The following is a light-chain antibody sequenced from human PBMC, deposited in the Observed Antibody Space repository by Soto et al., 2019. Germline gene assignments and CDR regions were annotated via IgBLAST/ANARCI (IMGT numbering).Light chain of an antibody. V-gene: IGKV3-15*01. J-gene: IGKJ2*01. CDR3: QQYKNPYT. CDR1: QSVNYN. Sequence: EIVMTQSPATLSVSPGERVTLSCRASQSVNYNLAWYQQKPGQAPRLLIQGASNRATGAPVRFSGSGSGTEFTLTISSLQSEDSAVYYCQQYKNPYTFGPGTKLEIK. CDR2: GAS.